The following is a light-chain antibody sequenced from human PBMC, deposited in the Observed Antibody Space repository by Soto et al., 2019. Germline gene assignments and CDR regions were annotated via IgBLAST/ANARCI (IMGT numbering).Light chain of an antibody. CDR3: QHYGGSAWT. CDR2: GAS. V-gene: IGKV3-20*01. Sequence: EIVLTQSPGTLSLSPGERATLSCRASQSVSSSYLAWYQQKPGQAPRLLIFGASSRATGIPDRFSGSGSGTDFTLTISRLEPEDFAVYYCQHYGGSAWTFNQGTK. CDR1: QSVSSSY. J-gene: IGKJ1*01.